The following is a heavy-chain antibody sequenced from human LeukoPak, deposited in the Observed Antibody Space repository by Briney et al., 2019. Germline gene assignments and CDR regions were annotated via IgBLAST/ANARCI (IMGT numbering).Heavy chain of an antibody. V-gene: IGHV3-53*01. CDR1: GFTVSSNY. CDR2: IYDSGTT. D-gene: IGHD6-19*01. J-gene: IGHJ4*02. CDR3: AGRRSSGWYAY. Sequence: GGSLRLSCATSGFTVSSNYMSWVRQAPGKGLEWVSVIYDSGTTYYADSVKGRFLIFRNTSKNTVDLQMNSLRVEDTAVYYCAGRRSSGWYAYWGQGTLVTVSS.